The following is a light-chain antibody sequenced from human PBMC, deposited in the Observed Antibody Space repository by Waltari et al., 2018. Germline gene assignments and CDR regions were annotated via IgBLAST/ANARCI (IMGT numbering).Light chain of an antibody. CDR2: WAS. Sequence: DIVMTQSPDSLAVSLGERATINCKSSQSILYSTNANNYLAWYQQKPGQPPKLHIYWASTRESGVPDRFSGSGSGTDFTLTISSLQAEDVAVYYCQQYYRSRTFGQGTKVEIK. V-gene: IGKV4-1*01. J-gene: IGKJ1*01. CDR3: QQYYRSRT. CDR1: QSILYSTNANNY.